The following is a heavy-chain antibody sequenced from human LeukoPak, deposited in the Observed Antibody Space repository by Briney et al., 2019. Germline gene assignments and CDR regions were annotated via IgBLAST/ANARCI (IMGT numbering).Heavy chain of an antibody. J-gene: IGHJ3*02. CDR1: GGTFSSYA. CDR3: AREWELGDAFDI. Sequence: GSSVKVSCKASGGTFSSYAISWVRQAPGQGLEWMGGIIPIFGTANYAQKFQGRVTITTDESTSTAYMELSSLRAEDTAVYYCAREWELGDAFDIWGQGTMVTVSS. V-gene: IGHV1-69*05. CDR2: IIPIFGTA. D-gene: IGHD1-26*01.